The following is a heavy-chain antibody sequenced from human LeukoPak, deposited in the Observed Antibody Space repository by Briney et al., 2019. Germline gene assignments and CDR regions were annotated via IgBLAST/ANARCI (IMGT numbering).Heavy chain of an antibody. CDR3: ARGRIGYCSSTSCGFDY. J-gene: IGHJ4*02. Sequence: SETLSLTCAVSGGSLSSGGYSWSWIRQPPGKGLEWIGYIYHSGSTYYNPSFKSRVTISVDRSKNQFSLKLSSVTAADTAVYYCARGRIGYCSSTSCGFDYWGQGTLVTVSS. CDR2: IYHSGST. D-gene: IGHD2-2*01. CDR1: GGSLSSGGYS. V-gene: IGHV4-30-2*01.